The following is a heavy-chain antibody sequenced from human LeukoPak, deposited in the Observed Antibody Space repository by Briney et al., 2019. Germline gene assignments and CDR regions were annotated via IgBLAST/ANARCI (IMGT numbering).Heavy chain of an antibody. J-gene: IGHJ4*02. D-gene: IGHD3-10*01. CDR2: INTNTGDP. CDR3: ARDRVLLWFGESYYFDY. V-gene: IGHV7-4-1*02. CDR1: GYTFTSYA. Sequence: GASVKVSCKASGYTFTSYAMNWVRQAPGQGLEWMGWINTNTGDPTYAQGFTGRFVFSLDTSVSTAYLQISSLKAEDTAVYYCARDRVLLWFGESYYFDYWGQGTLVTVSS.